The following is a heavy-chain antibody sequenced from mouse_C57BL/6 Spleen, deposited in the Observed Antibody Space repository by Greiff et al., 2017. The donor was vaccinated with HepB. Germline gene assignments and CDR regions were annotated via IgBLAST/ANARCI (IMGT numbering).Heavy chain of an antibody. V-gene: IGHV5-9-1*02. J-gene: IGHJ1*03. CDR1: GFTFSSYA. Sequence: EVQVVESGAGLVKPGGSLKLSCAASGFTFSSYAMSWVRQTPEKRLEWVAYISSGGVYIYYADTVKGRFTIFRDNASNTLYLQISSLKSEDTAMYYCTRSAYYYGSRHCYFDVWAKGTTVTVSS. D-gene: IGHD1-1*01. CDR2: ISSGGVYI. CDR3: TRSAYYYGSRHCYFDV.